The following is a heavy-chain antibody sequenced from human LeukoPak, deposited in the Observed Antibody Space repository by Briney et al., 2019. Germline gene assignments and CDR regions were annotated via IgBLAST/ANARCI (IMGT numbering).Heavy chain of an antibody. CDR2: ISSSGCTI. Sequence: GGPVRLSCAAWGFPFSDYYMRGLRQAPGRGLEGVSYISSSGCTIYYALSVKGRFTISRDNAKNSLYLQMNSLRAEDTAVYYCARSLWAAGDYYGMDVWGQGTTVTVSS. V-gene: IGHV3-11*01. D-gene: IGHD6-13*01. CDR1: GFPFSDYY. J-gene: IGHJ6*02. CDR3: ARSLWAAGDYYGMDV.